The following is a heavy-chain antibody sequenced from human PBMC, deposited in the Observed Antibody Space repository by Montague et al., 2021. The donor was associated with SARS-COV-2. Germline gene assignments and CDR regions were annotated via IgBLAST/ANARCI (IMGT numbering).Heavy chain of an antibody. J-gene: IGHJ6*03. CDR3: ARLVVPAARYYYYYYMDV. CDR1: GGSFSSYY. V-gene: IGHV4-34*01. Sequence: SETLSLTCAVYGGSFSSYYWSWIRQPPGKGLEWIGEINHSGSTNXNPSLKSRVTISVDTSKNQFSLKLSSVTAADTAVYYCARLVVPAARYYYYYYMDVWGKGTTVTVSS. CDR2: INHSGST. D-gene: IGHD2-2*01.